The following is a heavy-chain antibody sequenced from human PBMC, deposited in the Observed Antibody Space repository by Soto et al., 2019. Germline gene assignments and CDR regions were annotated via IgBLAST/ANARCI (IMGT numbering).Heavy chain of an antibody. V-gene: IGHV1-3*01. CDR3: ARDPAADIVVVPAAMPPSYYYFMDV. CDR1: GYTFTRYP. Sequence: APLNVSCKTSGYTFTRYPMHWLSQAPEQRLEWMGWINAGNGNTKYSQKFQGRVTITRDTSASTAYMELSSLRSEDTAVYYCARDPAADIVVVPAAMPPSYYYFMDVWGKGSTVIVSS. D-gene: IGHD2-2*01. CDR2: INAGNGNT. J-gene: IGHJ6*03.